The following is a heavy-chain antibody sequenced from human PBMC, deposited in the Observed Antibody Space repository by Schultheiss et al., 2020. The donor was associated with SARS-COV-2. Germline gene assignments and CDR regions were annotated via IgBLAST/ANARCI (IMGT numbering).Heavy chain of an antibody. CDR2: ITSSSSTI. Sequence: GGSLRLSCAASGFTFSSYSMDWVRQAPGKGLEWVSYITSSSSTIYYADSVKGRFTISRDNAKNSLYLQMNSLRAEDTAVYYCARDWGDGYNPYYLDYWGRGALVTVSS. D-gene: IGHD5-24*01. CDR1: GFTFSSYS. V-gene: IGHV3-48*01. J-gene: IGHJ4*02. CDR3: ARDWGDGYNPYYLDY.